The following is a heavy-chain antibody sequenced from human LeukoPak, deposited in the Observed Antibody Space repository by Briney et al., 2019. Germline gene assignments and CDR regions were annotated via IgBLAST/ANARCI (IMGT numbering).Heavy chain of an antibody. CDR1: GGSFSGYF. J-gene: IGHJ5*02. V-gene: IGHV4-34*01. CDR3: ARGLTTVTTFNWFDP. CDR2: INHSGST. D-gene: IGHD4-17*01. Sequence: PSETLFLTCAVYGGSFSGYFWSWIRQPPGKGLEWIGEINHSGSTNYNPSLKSRVTISVDTSKNQFSLKLSSVTAADTAVYSCARGLTTVTTFNWFDPWGQGTLVAVSS.